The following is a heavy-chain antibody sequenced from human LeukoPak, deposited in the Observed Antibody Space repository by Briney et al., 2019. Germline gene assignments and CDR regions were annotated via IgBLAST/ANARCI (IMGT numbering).Heavy chain of an antibody. Sequence: PGGSLRLSCAASGFSFSTYAMHWVRQAPGKGLEWVAVISYEGSNKYYADSVQGRFTISRDNSKNTLYLQLNSLRDEDTAVYYCARDPSGSYFWFDPWGQGTLVTVSS. CDR2: ISYEGSNK. D-gene: IGHD1-26*01. J-gene: IGHJ5*02. CDR1: GFSFSTYA. CDR3: ARDPSGSYFWFDP. V-gene: IGHV3-30-3*01.